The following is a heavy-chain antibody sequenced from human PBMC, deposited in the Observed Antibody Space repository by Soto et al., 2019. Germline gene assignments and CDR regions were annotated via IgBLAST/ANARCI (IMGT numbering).Heavy chain of an antibody. J-gene: IGHJ6*02. V-gene: IGHV1-45*02. CDR1: GYTFTYRY. D-gene: IGHD3-10*01. CDR3: ARSNYYGSGSYYGRSGMDV. CDR2: ITPFNGNT. Sequence: ASVKVSCKASGYTFTYRYLHWVRQAPGQALGWMGWITPFNGNTNYAQKFQDRVTITRDRSMSTAYMELSSLRSEDTAMYYCARSNYYGSGSYYGRSGMDVWGQGTTVTVSS.